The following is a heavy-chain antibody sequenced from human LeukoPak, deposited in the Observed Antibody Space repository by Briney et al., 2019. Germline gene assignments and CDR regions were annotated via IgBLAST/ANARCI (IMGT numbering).Heavy chain of an antibody. D-gene: IGHD5-24*01. J-gene: IGHJ4*02. CDR3: ARDRHRDGYNGYPY. Sequence: KSGGSLRLSCAASGFTFSSYSMNWVRQAPGKGLEWVSSISSSSSSYIYYADSVKGRFTISRDNAKNSLYLQMNSLRAEDTAVYYCARDRHRDGYNGYPYWGQGTLVTVSS. V-gene: IGHV3-21*01. CDR1: GFTFSSYS. CDR2: ISSSSSSYI.